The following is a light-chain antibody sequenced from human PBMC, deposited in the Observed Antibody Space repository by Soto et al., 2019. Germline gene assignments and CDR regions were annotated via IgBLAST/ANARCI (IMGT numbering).Light chain of an antibody. V-gene: IGKV3D-15*01. J-gene: IGKJ1*01. CDR1: QSVSDN. CDR2: GAS. Sequence: EIVLTQSPATLSVSPGERVTLSCRANQSVSDNLAWYQQKPGQAPRLLIYGASIRATDIPARFSGSGSGTEFSLTISRLEPEDFAVYYCQQYGSSGTFGQGTKVDIK. CDR3: QQYGSSGT.